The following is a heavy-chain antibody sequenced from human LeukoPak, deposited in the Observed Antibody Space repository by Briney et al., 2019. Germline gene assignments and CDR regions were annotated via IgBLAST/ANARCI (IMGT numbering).Heavy chain of an antibody. Sequence: GGSLRLSCAASGFTFSSYSMNWVRQAPGKGLEWVSSISSSSSYIYYADSVKGRFTISGDNAKNSPYLQMNSLRAEDTAVYYCARTSRAARPNYFDYWGQGTLVTVSS. J-gene: IGHJ4*02. D-gene: IGHD6-6*01. CDR2: ISSSSSYI. CDR3: ARTSRAARPNYFDY. CDR1: GFTFSSYS. V-gene: IGHV3-21*01.